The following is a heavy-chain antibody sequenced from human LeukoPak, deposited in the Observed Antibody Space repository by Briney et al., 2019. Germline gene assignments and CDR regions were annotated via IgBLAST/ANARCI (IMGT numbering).Heavy chain of an antibody. CDR1: GYTFTSYD. CDR3: AARYPGGYCSGGSCSDAFDI. V-gene: IGHV1-69*13. D-gene: IGHD2-15*01. Sequence: GASVKVSCKASGYTFTSYDINWVRQATGQGLEWMVGIIPIFGTANYAQKFQGRVTITADESTSTAYMELSSLRSEDTAVYYCAARYPGGYCSGGSCSDAFDIWGQGTMVTVSS. CDR2: IIPIFGTA. J-gene: IGHJ3*02.